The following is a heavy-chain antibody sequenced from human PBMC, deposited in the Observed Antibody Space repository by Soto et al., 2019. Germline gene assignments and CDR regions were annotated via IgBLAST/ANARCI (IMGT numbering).Heavy chain of an antibody. V-gene: IGHV3-30*18. J-gene: IGHJ4*02. CDR1: GFTFSTYG. D-gene: IGHD3-3*01. Sequence: QVQLVESGGGVVQPGRSLRLSCAASGFTFSTYGMHWVRQAPGKGLEWVAFMSADGNSKYYGDSVKGRFTISRDNSKNTLFLQMNSLREEDTAMYYCAKDRLKMTIGVDHWGQGTLVTVSS. CDR3: AKDRLKMTIGVDH. CDR2: MSADGNSK.